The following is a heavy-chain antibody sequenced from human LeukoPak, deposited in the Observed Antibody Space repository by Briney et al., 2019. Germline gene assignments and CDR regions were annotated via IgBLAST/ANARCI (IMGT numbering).Heavy chain of an antibody. CDR2: ISAYNGNT. D-gene: IGHD5-12*01. J-gene: IGHJ4*02. V-gene: IGHV1-18*01. CDR3: ARDVGLIVATSMDGY. Sequence: ASVKVSCKASGYTFTSYGISWVRQAPGQGLEWMGWISAYNGNTNYAQKLQGRVTMTTDTSTSTAYMELRSLRSDDTAVYYCARDVGLIVATSMDGYWGQGTLVTVSS. CDR1: GYTFTSYG.